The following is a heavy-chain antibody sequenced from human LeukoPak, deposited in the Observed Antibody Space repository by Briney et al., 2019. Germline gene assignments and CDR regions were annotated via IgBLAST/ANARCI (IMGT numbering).Heavy chain of an antibody. CDR3: ARAGGGWPDRGYFDY. CDR2: IYYSGST. V-gene: IGHV4-59*01. Sequence: SETLSLTCTVSGGSISSYYWSWIRQPPGKGMEGVGYIYYSGSTNYNPSLKSRVTISVDTSKNQFSLKLSSVTAADTAVYYCARAGGGWPDRGYFDYWGQGTLVTVSS. D-gene: IGHD6-19*01. J-gene: IGHJ4*02. CDR1: GGSISSYY.